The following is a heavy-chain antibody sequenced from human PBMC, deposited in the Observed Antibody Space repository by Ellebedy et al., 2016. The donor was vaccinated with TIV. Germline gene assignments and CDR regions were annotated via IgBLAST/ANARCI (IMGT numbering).Heavy chain of an antibody. D-gene: IGHD5-18*01. CDR2: TSYDGTNK. J-gene: IGHJ4*02. Sequence: GGSLRLSXAASGFTFTGYSMHWVRQAPGKGLEWLAVTSYDGTNKYYADSVKGRFTISRDNSKNTLYLQMNSLRADDTAVYFCAKDRSANGGYSYGPDHWGQGTLLTVSS. CDR1: GFTFTGYS. CDR3: AKDRSANGGYSYGPDH. V-gene: IGHV3-30*18.